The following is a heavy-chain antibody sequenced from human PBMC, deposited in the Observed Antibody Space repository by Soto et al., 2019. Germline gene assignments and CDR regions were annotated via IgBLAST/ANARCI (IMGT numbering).Heavy chain of an antibody. Sequence: GGSLRLSCAASGFTFSSYAMNWVRQAPGKGLKWVSEISGSGGSTHYADSVEGRFTISRDNSKNTLYLQMNGLRAEDTAVYYCAKVLSSGIYYNPHFFDYWGQGTLVTVSS. CDR3: AKVLSSGIYYNPHFFDY. J-gene: IGHJ4*02. V-gene: IGHV3-23*01. CDR1: GFTFSSYA. CDR2: ISGSGGST. D-gene: IGHD3-10*01.